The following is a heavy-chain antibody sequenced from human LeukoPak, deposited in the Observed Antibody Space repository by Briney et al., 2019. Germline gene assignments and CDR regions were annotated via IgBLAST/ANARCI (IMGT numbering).Heavy chain of an antibody. CDR3: ARYHCSSTSCYFDY. CDR1: GGSISSSSYY. J-gene: IGHJ4*02. D-gene: IGHD2-2*01. Sequence: SETLSLTCTVSGGSISSSSYYWGWIRQPPGKGLEWIGCIYYSGSTSYNPSLKSRVTISVDTSKNQSSLKLSSVTAADTAVYNCARYHCSSTSCYFDYWGQGTLVTVSS. CDR2: IYYSGST. V-gene: IGHV4-61*05.